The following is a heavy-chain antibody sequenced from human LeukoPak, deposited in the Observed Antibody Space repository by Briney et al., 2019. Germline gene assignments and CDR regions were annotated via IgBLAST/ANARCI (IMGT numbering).Heavy chain of an antibody. CDR2: ISSSSSYI. CDR1: GFTFSSYS. D-gene: IGHD6-13*01. Sequence: GGSLRLSCAASGFTFSSYSMNWVRQAPGKGLEWVSSISSSSSYIYYADSVKGRFTISRDNSKNTLYLQMNSLRAEDTAVYYCAKDRLWQQLVWGGDAFDIWGQGAMVTVSS. J-gene: IGHJ3*02. V-gene: IGHV3-21*04. CDR3: AKDRLWQQLVWGGDAFDI.